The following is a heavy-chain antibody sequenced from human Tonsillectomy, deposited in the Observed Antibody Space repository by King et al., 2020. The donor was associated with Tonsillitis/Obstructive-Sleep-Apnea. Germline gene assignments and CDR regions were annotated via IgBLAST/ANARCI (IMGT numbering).Heavy chain of an antibody. Sequence: VQLQQWGAGLLRPSETLSLTCAGYGGSFSGYFWTWIRQPPGKGLEWGGEINHRGSAMYNPSLRSRVTISVDTSKSQFSLRLSAVTAADTAVYYCARFSANYYGPGLGGDYWGQGILVTVSS. CDR3: ARFSANYYGPGLGGDY. J-gene: IGHJ4*02. CDR2: INHRGSA. V-gene: IGHV4-34*01. CDR1: GGSFSGYF. D-gene: IGHD3-10*01.